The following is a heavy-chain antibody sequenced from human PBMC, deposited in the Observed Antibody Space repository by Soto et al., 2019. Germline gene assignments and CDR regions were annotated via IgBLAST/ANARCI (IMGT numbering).Heavy chain of an antibody. Sequence: PGGSLRLSCAASGLTFSGSAMHWVRQASGKGLEWVGRIRSKANSYATAYAASVKGRFTISRDDSKNTAYLQMNSLKTEDTAVYYCTSTVAPDYYYYYMDVWGKGTTVTVSS. D-gene: IGHD4-17*01. CDR2: IRSKANSYAT. V-gene: IGHV3-73*01. CDR3: TSTVAPDYYYYYMDV. CDR1: GLTFSGSA. J-gene: IGHJ6*03.